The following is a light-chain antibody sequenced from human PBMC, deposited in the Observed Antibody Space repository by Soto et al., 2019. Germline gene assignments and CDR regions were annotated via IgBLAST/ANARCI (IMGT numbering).Light chain of an antibody. V-gene: IGLV2-14*03. J-gene: IGLJ1*01. CDR1: NSDVGGYNY. Sequence: QSVLTQPASVSGSPGQSITISCTGTNSDVGGYNYVSWYQHHPGKAPKLIIYDVSNRPSGVSIRFSGSKSDNTASLTISGLQPEDEADYHCSSYTTSNTRQIVFGTGTKVTV. CDR2: DVS. CDR3: SSYTTSNTRQIV.